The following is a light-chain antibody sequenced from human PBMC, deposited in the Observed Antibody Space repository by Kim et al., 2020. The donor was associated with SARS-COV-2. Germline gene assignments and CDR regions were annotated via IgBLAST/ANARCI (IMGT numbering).Light chain of an antibody. CDR3: QQYGSAPYT. J-gene: IGKJ2*01. V-gene: IGKV3-20*01. CDR1: KSVSSSY. CDR2: GAS. Sequence: LSCWASKSVSSSYLAWYQQKPGQAPRLLIYGASSRATGIPDRFSGSGSGTDFTLTISKLGAEDFAVYYCQQYGSAPYTFGQGTKLEI.